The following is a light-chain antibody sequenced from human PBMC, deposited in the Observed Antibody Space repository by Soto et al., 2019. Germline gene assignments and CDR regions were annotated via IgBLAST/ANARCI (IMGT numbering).Light chain of an antibody. Sequence: IQMTQSPPSLSATVGDRVTITCRASRSISDCLNWYKQKPGEAPELLIYAASTLQSGVPSRFSGSGSGTEFTLTISSLQPEDFATYYCQQYHGYSLTFGQGTKVDIK. CDR1: RSISDC. V-gene: IGKV1-39*01. CDR2: AAS. CDR3: QQYHGYSLT. J-gene: IGKJ1*01.